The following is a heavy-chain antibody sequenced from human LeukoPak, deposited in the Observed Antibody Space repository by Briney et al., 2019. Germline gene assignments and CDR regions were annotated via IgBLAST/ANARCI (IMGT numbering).Heavy chain of an antibody. CDR1: GFTFSSSA. Sequence: PGGSLRLSCTASGFTFSSSAMNWVRHTPGKRLEWVSYISSTSSTIHYADSVKGRFTVSRDNAKNSLYLQMNTLRAEDTAVYYCARLTRQLSGSSNDYWGQGTLVTVSS. CDR3: ARLTRQLSGSSNDY. V-gene: IGHV3-48*01. D-gene: IGHD3-10*01. J-gene: IGHJ4*02. CDR2: ISSTSSTI.